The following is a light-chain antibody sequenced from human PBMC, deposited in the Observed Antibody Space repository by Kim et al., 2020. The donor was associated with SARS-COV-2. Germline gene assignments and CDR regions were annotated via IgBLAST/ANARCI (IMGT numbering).Light chain of an antibody. V-gene: IGLV1-44*01. CDR3: STWDDSLNGPV. CDR2: SNN. J-gene: IGLJ2*01. Sequence: GQRVTIACSGSSSNIGSNTVTWYQQLPGTAPKLLIYSNNQRPSGVPDRFSGSKSGTSASLAISGLQSEDEADYYCSTWDDSLNGPVFGGGTQLTVL. CDR1: SSNIGSNT.